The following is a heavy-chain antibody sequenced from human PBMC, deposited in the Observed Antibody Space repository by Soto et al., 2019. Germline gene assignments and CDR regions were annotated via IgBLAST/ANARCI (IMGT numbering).Heavy chain of an antibody. V-gene: IGHV3-21*01. D-gene: IGHD6-19*01. CDR1: GFTFSSYS. Sequence: KTGGSLRLSCAASGFTFSSYSMNWVRQAPGKGLEWVSFISTSSSHIYYADSVKGRFTISRDNAKNSLYLQMNSLRAEDTAVYYCARVLAPGSGPKFDAFDIWGQGTMVTVSS. CDR3: ARVLAPGSGPKFDAFDI. J-gene: IGHJ3*02. CDR2: ISTSSSHI.